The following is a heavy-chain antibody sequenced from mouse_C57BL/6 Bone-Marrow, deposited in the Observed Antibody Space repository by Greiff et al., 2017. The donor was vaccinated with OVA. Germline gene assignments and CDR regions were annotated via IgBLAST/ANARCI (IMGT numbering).Heavy chain of an antibody. Sequence: QVQLQQPGAELVKPGASVKLSCKASGYTFTSYWMHWVKQRPGRGLEWIGWIDPSSGGTKYKEKFKSKATLTVDKPSSTAYMQLSSLTAEDSAVYYCARDSSGDYWGQGTTLTVSA. V-gene: IGHV1-72*01. CDR2: IDPSSGGT. D-gene: IGHD3-2*01. J-gene: IGHJ2*01. CDR3: ARDSSGDY. CDR1: GYTFTSYW.